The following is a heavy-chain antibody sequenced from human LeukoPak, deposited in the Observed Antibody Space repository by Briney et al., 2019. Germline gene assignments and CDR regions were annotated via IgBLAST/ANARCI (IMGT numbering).Heavy chain of an antibody. CDR2: IIPIFGTA. J-gene: IGHJ3*01. V-gene: IGHV1-69*13. D-gene: IGHD5-24*01. CDR1: GGTFSSYA. Sequence: GASVKGSCKASGGTFSSYAISWVRQAPGQGLEWMGGIIPIFGTANYAQKFQGRVTITADESTSTAYMELSSLRSEDTAVYYCASSITPDPPADWGQGTMVTVSS. CDR3: ASSITPDPPAD.